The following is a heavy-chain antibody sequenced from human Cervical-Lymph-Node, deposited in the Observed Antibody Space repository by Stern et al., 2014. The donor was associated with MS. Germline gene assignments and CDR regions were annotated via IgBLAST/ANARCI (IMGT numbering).Heavy chain of an antibody. CDR1: GYSFTTFW. J-gene: IGHJ4*02. CDR3: ARPLGSGWTAGWYY. D-gene: IGHD6-19*01. V-gene: IGHV5-51*03. CDR2: IFPDDSDP. Sequence: EVQLVESGAEVKKPGESLKISCKGSGYSFTTFWIGWVRQMPGKGLAWMGIIFPDDSDPRYSPSFQGQVNISADKSTDTAYLQWSSLKASDTATYYCARPLGSGWTAGWYYWGQGTRVTVSS.